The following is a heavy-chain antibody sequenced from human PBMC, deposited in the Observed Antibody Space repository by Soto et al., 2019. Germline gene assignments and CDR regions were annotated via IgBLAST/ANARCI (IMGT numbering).Heavy chain of an antibody. CDR3: ARGGTTVTTDMDY. D-gene: IGHD4-17*01. CDR2: IWYDGSNK. V-gene: IGHV3-33*01. CDR1: GFTFSSYG. Sequence: QVQLVESGGGVVQPGRSLRLSCAASGFTFSSYGMHWVRQAPGKGLEWVAVIWYDGSNKYYADSVKGRFTISRDNSKNTLYLQMNSLRAEDTAVYYCARGGTTVTTDMDYWGQATLVTVSS. J-gene: IGHJ4*02.